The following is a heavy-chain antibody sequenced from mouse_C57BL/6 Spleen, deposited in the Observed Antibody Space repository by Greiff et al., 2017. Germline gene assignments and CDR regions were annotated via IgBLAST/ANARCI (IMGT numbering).Heavy chain of an antibody. Sequence: EVHLVESGGGLVQPGGSLSLSCAASGFTFTDYYMSWVRQPPGKALEWLGFIRNKANGYTTEYSASVKGRFTISRDNSQSILYLQMNALRAEDSATYYCARVTTGYYYAMDYWGQGTSVTVSS. CDR2: IRNKANGYTT. CDR3: ARVTTGYYYAMDY. CDR1: GFTFTDYY. J-gene: IGHJ4*01. D-gene: IGHD2-2*01. V-gene: IGHV7-3*01.